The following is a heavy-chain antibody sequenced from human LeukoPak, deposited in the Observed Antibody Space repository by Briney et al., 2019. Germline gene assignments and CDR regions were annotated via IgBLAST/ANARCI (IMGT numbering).Heavy chain of an antibody. J-gene: IGHJ5*02. Sequence: GMSLRLSRATSGFTFSSYGMHWVRQAPGKGLEWVAVIWSNGNNKNHADSVKGRFTISRDTSKNTLYLQMNSLRAEDTAMYYCARYLGSGRNWLDPWGQGTLVTVSS. V-gene: IGHV3-33*01. CDR3: ARYLGSGRNWLDP. D-gene: IGHD6-19*01. CDR2: IWSNGNNK. CDR1: GFTFSSYG.